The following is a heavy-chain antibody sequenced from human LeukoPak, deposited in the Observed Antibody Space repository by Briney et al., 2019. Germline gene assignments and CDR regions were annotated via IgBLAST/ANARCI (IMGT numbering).Heavy chain of an antibody. CDR2: IYYSGST. D-gene: IGHD6-19*01. J-gene: IGHJ5*02. CDR1: GGSISSGDYY. Sequence: PSETLSLTCTVSGGSISSGDYYWSWIRQPPGKGLEWIGYIYYSGSTYYNPSLKSRVTISVDTSKNQFSLKLSSVTAADTAVYYCGREGSGIAVAGNGFDPWGQGTLVTVSS. CDR3: GREGSGIAVAGNGFDP. V-gene: IGHV4-30-4*01.